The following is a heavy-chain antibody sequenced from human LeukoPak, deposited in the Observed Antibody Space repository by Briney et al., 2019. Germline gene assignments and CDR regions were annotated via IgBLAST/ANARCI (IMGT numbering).Heavy chain of an antibody. J-gene: IGHJ5*02. D-gene: IGHD2-2*01. CDR1: GFTFSTYG. CDR3: ARDSPLYFVVVSPGTFDP. CDR2: ISYDGSNK. V-gene: IGHV3-30*19. Sequence: GGSLRLSCAASGFTFSTYGMHWVRQAPGKGLEWVAVISYDGSNKYYADSVKGRFTISRDNSKNTLYLQMNSLRAEDTAVYYCARDSPLYFVVVSPGTFDPWGQGTLVTVSS.